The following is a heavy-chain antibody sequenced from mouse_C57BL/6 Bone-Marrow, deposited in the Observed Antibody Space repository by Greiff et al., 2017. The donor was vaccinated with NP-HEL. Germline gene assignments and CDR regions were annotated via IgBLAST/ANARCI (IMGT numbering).Heavy chain of an antibody. V-gene: IGHV1-15*01. Sequence: VQLQQSGAELVRPGASVTLSCKASGYTFTDYEMHWVKQTPVHGLEWIGAIDPETGGTAYNQKFEGKAILTADKSSSTAYMELRSLTSEDSAVYYCTRGFRNYGSRDYWGQGTTLTVSS. CDR3: TRGFRNYGSRDY. J-gene: IGHJ2*01. CDR2: IDPETGGT. D-gene: IGHD1-1*01. CDR1: GYTFTDYE.